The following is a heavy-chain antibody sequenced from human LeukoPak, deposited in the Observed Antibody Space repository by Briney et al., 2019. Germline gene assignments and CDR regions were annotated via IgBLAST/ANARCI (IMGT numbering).Heavy chain of an antibody. CDR2: IWYDGSNK. CDR3: ARALCDY. J-gene: IGHJ4*02. Sequence: GRSLRLSCAASGFTFSSYGMHWVRQAPGKGLEWVAAIWYDGSNKYYADSVKGRFTISRDNSKNTLYLQMNSLRAEDTAVYYCARALCDYWGQGTLVTVSS. CDR1: GFTFSSYG. D-gene: IGHD2-2*01. V-gene: IGHV3-33*01.